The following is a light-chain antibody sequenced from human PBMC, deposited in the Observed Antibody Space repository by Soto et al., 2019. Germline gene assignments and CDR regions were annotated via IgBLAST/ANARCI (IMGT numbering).Light chain of an antibody. J-gene: IGKJ5*01. V-gene: IGKV1-39*01. CDR3: QQSYRPPIT. CDR2: DAS. Sequence: DIQMTQSPSSLSASVGDSITISCRASQNIASFLNWYQQKPGKAPKLLIHDASSLQSGVPSRFSGSASGTDFTLTISSLQPEDFATYYCQQSYRPPITFGQGTRLEIK. CDR1: QNIASF.